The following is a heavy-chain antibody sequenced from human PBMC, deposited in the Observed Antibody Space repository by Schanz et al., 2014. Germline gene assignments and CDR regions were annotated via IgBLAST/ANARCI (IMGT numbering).Heavy chain of an antibody. CDR2: IIPITGIT. Sequence: QVQGVQSGADVKKPGTAVKVSCKASEYTFTRHYMHWVRQAPGQGLEWMGRIIPITGITNYAQKFQGRVTFTADKSTSTAYMELRSLRSDDTAVYYCAGATYSSSWYGGSEYFQHWGQGTLVTVSS. CDR3: AGATYSSSWYGGSEYFQH. CDR1: EYTFTRHY. J-gene: IGHJ1*01. V-gene: IGHV1-46*01. D-gene: IGHD6-13*01.